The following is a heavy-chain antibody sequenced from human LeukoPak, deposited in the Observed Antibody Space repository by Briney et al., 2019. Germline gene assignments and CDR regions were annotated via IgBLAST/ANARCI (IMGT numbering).Heavy chain of an antibody. J-gene: IGHJ4*02. CDR1: EFSVGSNY. CDR3: AREDGSSWYERRGDYFDY. CDR2: IYSGGST. D-gene: IGHD6-13*01. V-gene: IGHV3-66*01. Sequence: GGSLRLSCAASEFSVGSNYMTWVRQAPGKGPEWVSLIYSGGSTYYADSVKGRFTISRDNSKNTLYLQMNSLRAEDTAVYYRAREDGSSWYERRGDYFDYWGQGTLVTVSS.